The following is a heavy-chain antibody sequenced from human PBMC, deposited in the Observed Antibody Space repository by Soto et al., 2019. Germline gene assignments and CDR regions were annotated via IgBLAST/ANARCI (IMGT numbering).Heavy chain of an antibody. V-gene: IGHV1-3*01. J-gene: IGHJ6*02. D-gene: IGHD1-1*01. CDR3: ARGKGMEENYYYYGLDI. CDR1: GYTFSTHA. Sequence: ASVKVSCKASGYTFSTHAMHLVLQPPVQSLEWMGWINGGTGQTKHSHRFQDRVSITRDTSASTAYMELSSLRSEDTAVYYCARGKGMEENYYYYGLDIWGQGTPVT. CDR2: INGGTGQT.